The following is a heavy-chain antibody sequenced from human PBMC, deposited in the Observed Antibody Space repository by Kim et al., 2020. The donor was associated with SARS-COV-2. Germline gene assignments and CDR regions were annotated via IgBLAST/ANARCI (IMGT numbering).Heavy chain of an antibody. J-gene: IGHJ6*02. Sequence: GGSLRLSCAASGFTFSSYGMHWVRQAPGKGLEWVADISYDGSNTYYADSVKGRFTISRDNSKNTLYLQMNSLRAEDTAVYYCATAAGITEVTIFGVVNYYGIGDWGQGTTVTVSS. CDR1: GFTFSSYG. CDR2: ISYDGSNT. D-gene: IGHD3-3*01. V-gene: IGHV3-30*03. CDR3: ATAAGITEVTIFGVVNYYGIGD.